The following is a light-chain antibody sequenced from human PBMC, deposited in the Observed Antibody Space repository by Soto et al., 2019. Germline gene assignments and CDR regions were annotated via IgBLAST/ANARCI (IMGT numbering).Light chain of an antibody. CDR2: KTS. CDR3: QQYNSYST. V-gene: IGKV1-5*03. CDR1: QSIGSW. J-gene: IGKJ1*01. Sequence: DTQMTQSPSTLSASVGDRVTITCRASQSIGSWLAWYQQKPGKAPKLLIYKTSILENGVPSRFSGSGSGTEFTLSISSLQPDDFATYYCQQYNSYSTFGQGTKVDI.